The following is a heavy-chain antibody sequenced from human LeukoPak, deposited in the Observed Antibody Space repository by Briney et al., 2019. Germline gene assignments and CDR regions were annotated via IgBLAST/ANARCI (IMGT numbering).Heavy chain of an antibody. CDR2: INHSGST. J-gene: IGHJ4*02. V-gene: IGHV4-34*01. CDR3: ARGPYSSSWYY. Sequence: SETLSLTCAFYVGSFSGYYWSWIRQPPGKGLEWIGEINHSGSTNYNPSLKSRVTISVDTSKNQFSLKLSSVTAADTAVYYCARGPYSSSWYYWGQGTLVTVSS. D-gene: IGHD6-13*01. CDR1: VGSFSGYY.